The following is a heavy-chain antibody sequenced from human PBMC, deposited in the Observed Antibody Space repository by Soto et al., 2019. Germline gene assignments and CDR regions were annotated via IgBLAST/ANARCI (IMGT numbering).Heavy chain of an antibody. V-gene: IGHV4-30-2*01. CDR1: GGSISSGGYS. CDR3: ARDCISTSCYGLDHGIDY. CDR2: IYHSGST. J-gene: IGHJ4*02. Sequence: PSETLSLTCAVSGGSISSGGYSWSWIRQPPGKGLEWIGYIYHSGSTYYNPSLKSRVTISVDRSKNQFSLKLSSVTAADTAVYYCARDCISTSCYGLDHGIDYWGQGTLVTVSS. D-gene: IGHD2-2*01.